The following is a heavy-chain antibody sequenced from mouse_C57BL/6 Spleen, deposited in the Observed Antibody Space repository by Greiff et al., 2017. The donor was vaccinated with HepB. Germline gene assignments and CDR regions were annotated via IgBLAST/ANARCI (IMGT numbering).Heavy chain of an antibody. CDR3: TGYVSWFAY. V-gene: IGHV6-3*01. J-gene: IGHJ3*01. Sequence: EVKVEESGGGLVQPGGSMKLSCVASGFTFSNYWMNWVRQSPEKGLEWVAQIRLKSDNYATHYAESVKGRFTISRDDSKSSVYLQMNNLRAEDTGIYYCTGYVSWFAYWGQGTLVTVSA. CDR1: GFTFSNYW. D-gene: IGHD1-1*01. CDR2: IRLKSDNYAT.